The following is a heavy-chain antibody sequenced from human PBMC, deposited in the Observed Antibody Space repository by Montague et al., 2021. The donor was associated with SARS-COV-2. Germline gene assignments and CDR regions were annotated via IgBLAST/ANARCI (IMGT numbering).Heavy chain of an antibody. CDR2: IYYSGST. D-gene: IGHD3-9*01. CDR3: ARVGVPYYVILPGYYIAGSDVFDI. CDR1: GGSISSYY. V-gene: IGHV4-59*13. J-gene: IGHJ3*02. Sequence: SETLSLTCTVSGGSISSYYWSWIRQPPGKRLEWIGYIYYSGSTNYNPSLKSRVTISVDTSKNQFSLKLSSVTAADTAVYYCARVGVPYYVILPGYYIAGSDVFDIWGQGTMVTVSP.